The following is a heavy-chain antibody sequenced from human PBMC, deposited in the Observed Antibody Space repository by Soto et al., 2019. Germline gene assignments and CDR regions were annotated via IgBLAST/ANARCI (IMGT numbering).Heavy chain of an antibody. CDR3: ARHGPIVVVVAATLQADAFDI. D-gene: IGHD2-15*01. Sequence: SETLSLTCTVSGGSTSSYYWSWIRQPPGKGLEWIGYIYYSGSTYYNPSLKSRVTISVDTSKNQFSLKLSSVTAADTAVYYCARHGPIVVVVAATLQADAFDIWGQGTMVTVSS. CDR2: IYYSGST. J-gene: IGHJ3*02. CDR1: GGSTSSYY. V-gene: IGHV4-59*08.